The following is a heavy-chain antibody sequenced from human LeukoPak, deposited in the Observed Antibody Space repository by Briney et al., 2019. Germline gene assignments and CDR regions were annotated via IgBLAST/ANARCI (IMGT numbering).Heavy chain of an antibody. CDR3: AKEAYGSGSWVFDY. J-gene: IGHJ4*02. D-gene: IGHD3-10*01. V-gene: IGHV3-9*01. Sequence: PGGSLRLSCAASGFTFDDYAMHWVRQAPGRGLEWVSGISWNSGSIGYADSVKGRFTISRDNAKNSLYLQMNSLRAEDTALYYCAKEAYGSGSWVFDYWGQGTLVTVSS. CDR1: GFTFDDYA. CDR2: ISWNSGSI.